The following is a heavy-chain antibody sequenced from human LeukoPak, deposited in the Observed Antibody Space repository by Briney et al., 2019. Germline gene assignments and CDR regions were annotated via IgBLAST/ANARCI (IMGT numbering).Heavy chain of an antibody. D-gene: IGHD1-26*01. CDR3: ARDRGGSYSAIDY. V-gene: IGHV3-48*04. CDR2: ISSSSSTI. J-gene: IGHJ4*02. CDR1: GFTFSSYI. Sequence: GGSLRLSCAASGFTFSSYIMNWVRQAPGKGLEWVSFISSSSSTIYYADSVKGRFTISRDNAKNSLYLQMNSLRAEDTGVYYCARDRGGSYSAIDYWGQGTLVTVSS.